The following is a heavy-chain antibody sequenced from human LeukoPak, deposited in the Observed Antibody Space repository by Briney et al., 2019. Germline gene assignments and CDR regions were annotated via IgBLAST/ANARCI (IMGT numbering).Heavy chain of an antibody. V-gene: IGHV5-51*01. J-gene: IGHJ4*02. CDR1: GYSFTSYW. CDR3: ARANRYSSSWYPFDY. CDR2: IYPGESDT. D-gene: IGHD6-13*01. Sequence: GESLKISWKGSGYSFTSYWIGWVRQIPGKGLEWMGIIYPGESDTRYSPSFQGQVTISADKSISTAYLQWSSLKASDTAMYYCARANRYSSSWYPFDYWGQGTLVTVSS.